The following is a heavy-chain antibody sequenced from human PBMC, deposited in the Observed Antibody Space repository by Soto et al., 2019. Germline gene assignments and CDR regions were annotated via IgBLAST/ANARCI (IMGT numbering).Heavy chain of an antibody. D-gene: IGHD1-26*01. J-gene: IGHJ3*02. V-gene: IGHV1-46*01. CDR1: GYTFTASY. CDR2: IDPSGGST. CDR3: ARDSGHYYRSDAFDK. Sequence: ASVKVSCKASGYTFTASYMHWVRQAPGQGLEWMGIIDPSGGSTSYSQKFQGRVTMTRDTSTSTVYMELNSLRSEDTAVFYCARDSGHYYRSDAFDKWGQGTMVNVS.